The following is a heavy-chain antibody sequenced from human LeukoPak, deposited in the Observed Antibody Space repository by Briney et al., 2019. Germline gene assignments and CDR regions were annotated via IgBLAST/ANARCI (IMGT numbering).Heavy chain of an antibody. V-gene: IGHV3-74*01. CDR3: ASGAVGATLDY. Sequence: GGSLRLSCAASGFTFSSYWMHWVRQAPGKGLVWVSRINSDGSSPSYADSVKGRFTISRDNAKNTLYLQMNSLRAEDTAVYYCASGAVGATLDYWGQGTLVTVSS. J-gene: IGHJ4*02. D-gene: IGHD1-26*01. CDR1: GFTFSSYW. CDR2: INSDGSSP.